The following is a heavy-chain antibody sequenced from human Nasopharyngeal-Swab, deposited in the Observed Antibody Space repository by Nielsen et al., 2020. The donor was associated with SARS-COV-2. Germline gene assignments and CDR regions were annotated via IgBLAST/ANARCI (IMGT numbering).Heavy chain of an antibody. V-gene: IGHV3-73*01. CDR3: TTDFYFDY. J-gene: IGHJ4*02. CDR1: GFIFSASA. CDR2: IGDKEHNYAT. Sequence: GEFLKISCAASGFIFSASAIHWVRQASGKGLEWVGRIGDKEHNYATTYGASVQGRFTISRDDSKNTAFLQMDSLKTEDTALYYCTTDFYFDYWGQGTLVTVSS.